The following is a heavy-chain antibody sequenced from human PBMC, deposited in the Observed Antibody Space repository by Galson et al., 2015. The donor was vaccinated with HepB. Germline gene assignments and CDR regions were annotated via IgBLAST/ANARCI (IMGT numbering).Heavy chain of an antibody. CDR3: ARQEQIGPKYYYDSSGYYVY. CDR2: IRYDGSNK. V-gene: IGHV3-30*02. D-gene: IGHD3-22*01. J-gene: IGHJ4*02. CDR1: GFTFSSYG. Sequence: SLRLSCAASGFTFSSYGMHWVRQAPGEGLEWVAFIRYDGSNKYYADSVKGRFTISRDNSKNTLYLQMNSLRAEDTAVYYCARQEQIGPKYYYDSSGYYVYWGQGTLVTVSS.